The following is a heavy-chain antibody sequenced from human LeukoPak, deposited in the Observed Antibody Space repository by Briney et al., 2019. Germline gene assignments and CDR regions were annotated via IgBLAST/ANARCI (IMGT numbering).Heavy chain of an antibody. D-gene: IGHD3-22*01. CDR2: INPSGGST. CDR1: GYTFTSYY. J-gene: IGHJ3*01. CDR3: ARRGSGYFDSREAFNL. V-gene: IGHV1-46*01. Sequence: ASVKVSCKASGYTFTSYYMHWVRQAPGQGLEWMGIINPSGGSTSYAQKFQGRVTMTRDTSTSTVYMELSSLRSEDTAVYYCARRGSGYFDSREAFNLWGQGTMVTVSS.